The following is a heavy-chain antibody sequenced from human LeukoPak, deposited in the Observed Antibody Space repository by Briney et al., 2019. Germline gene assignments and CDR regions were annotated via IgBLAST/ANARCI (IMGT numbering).Heavy chain of an antibody. V-gene: IGHV3-9*03. Sequence: GRSLRLSCAASGFTFDHYAMHWVRQAPGKGLEWVSSISWNSGTVDYADSVKGRFTISRDNAKNSLYLQMNSLRTEDMAFYYCARDVWHYTYYYDTHPLGGGFDYWGQGTLVTVSS. CDR3: ARDVWHYTYYYDTHPLGGGFDY. CDR1: GFTFDHYA. J-gene: IGHJ4*02. CDR2: ISWNSGTV. D-gene: IGHD3-22*01.